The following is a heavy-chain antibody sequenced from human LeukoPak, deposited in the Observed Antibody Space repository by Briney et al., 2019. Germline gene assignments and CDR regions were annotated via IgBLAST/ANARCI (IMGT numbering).Heavy chain of an antibody. V-gene: IGHV3-33*01. CDR3: ARDPLGYYGSGSYNYYYGMDV. CDR1: GFTFSSYG. CDR2: IWYDGSNK. D-gene: IGHD3-10*01. Sequence: PGGSLRLSCAASGFTFSSYGMHWVRQAPGKGLEWVAVIWYDGSNKYYADSVKGRFTISRDNSKNTLYLQMNSLRAEDTAVYYCARDPLGYYGSGSYNYYYGMDVWGQGTTVTVSS. J-gene: IGHJ6*02.